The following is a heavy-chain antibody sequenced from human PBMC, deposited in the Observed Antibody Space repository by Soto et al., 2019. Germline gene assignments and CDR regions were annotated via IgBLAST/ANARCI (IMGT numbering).Heavy chain of an antibody. Sequence: SVKVSCKASGYTFTSYGISWVRQAPGQGLEWMGWISAYNGNTNYAQKLQGRVTMTTDTSTSTAYMELRSLRSDDTAVYYCARDSPEVRFLEWLSQSADYYYGMDVWGQGTTVTVSS. V-gene: IGHV1-18*01. D-gene: IGHD3-3*01. CDR1: GYTFTSYG. CDR3: ARDSPEVRFLEWLSQSADYYYGMDV. J-gene: IGHJ6*02. CDR2: ISAYNGNT.